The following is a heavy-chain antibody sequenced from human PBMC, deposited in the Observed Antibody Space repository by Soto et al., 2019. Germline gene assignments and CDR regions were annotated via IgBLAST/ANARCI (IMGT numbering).Heavy chain of an antibody. V-gene: IGHV1-69*05. CDR1: GGTFNTYA. CDR3: ARDTAPSDV. J-gene: IGHJ6*02. CDR2: IIPVFRAP. D-gene: IGHD4-17*01. Sequence: GASVKVSCRVSGGTFNTYAISWVRQAPGQGLEWMGGIIPVFRAPDYAQKFQGRVTITRDTSASTAYMELSSLRSEDTAVYYCARDTAPSDVWGQGTTVTVSS.